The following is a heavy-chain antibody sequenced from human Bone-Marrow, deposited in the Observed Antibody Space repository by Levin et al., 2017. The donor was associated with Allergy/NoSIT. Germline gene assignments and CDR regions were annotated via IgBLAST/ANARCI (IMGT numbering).Heavy chain of an antibody. Sequence: GGSLRLSCVVSGFTFRNFAMHWVRHIPGKGLEWVAAMSHDGSDKFHADSVKGRFTISRDNSKKTLFLQMNRLRAEDTGIYYCAKDSQDYFISAGYYYFDYWGQGVLVTVSS. CDR3: AKDSQDYFISAGYYYFDY. J-gene: IGHJ4*02. CDR1: GFTFRNFA. CDR2: MSHDGSDK. D-gene: IGHD3-22*01. V-gene: IGHV3-30*18.